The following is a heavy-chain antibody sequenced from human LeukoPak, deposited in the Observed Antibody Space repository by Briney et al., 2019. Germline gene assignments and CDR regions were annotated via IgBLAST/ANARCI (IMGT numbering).Heavy chain of an antibody. CDR3: ACPGPTYYYDSSGFTYDY. CDR1: GYTFTSYG. D-gene: IGHD3-22*01. Sequence: GASVKVSCKASGYTFTSYGISWVRQAPGQGLEWMGWISAYNGNTNYAQKLQGRVTMTTDTSTSTAYMELRSLRSDDTAVYYCACPGPTYYYDSSGFTYDYWGQGTLVTVSS. J-gene: IGHJ4*02. V-gene: IGHV1-18*01. CDR2: ISAYNGNT.